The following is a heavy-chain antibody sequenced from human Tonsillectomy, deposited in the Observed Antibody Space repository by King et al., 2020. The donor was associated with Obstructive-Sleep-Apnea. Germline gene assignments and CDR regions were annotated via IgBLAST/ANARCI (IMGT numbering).Heavy chain of an antibody. CDR3: ARRGSGWYRGSDFDY. J-gene: IGHJ4*02. CDR1: GYTFTSYG. D-gene: IGHD6-19*01. V-gene: IGHV1-18*04. CDR2: ISAYNGNT. Sequence: VQLVESGAEVKKPGASVKVSCKASGYTFTSYGISWVRQAPGQGLEWMGWISAYNGNTKYEQKLQGRVTMTTDTSTSTAYMELRSLRSDDTAVYYCARRGSGWYRGSDFDYWGQGTLVTVSS.